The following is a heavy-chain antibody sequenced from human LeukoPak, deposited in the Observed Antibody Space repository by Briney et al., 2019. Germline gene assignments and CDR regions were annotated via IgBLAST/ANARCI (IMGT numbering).Heavy chain of an antibody. J-gene: IGHJ3*02. Sequence: GGSLRLSCAASGFTFSSYWMHWVRQAPGKGLVWVSRINSDGSSTSYADSVKGRFTISRDNAKNTLYLQMNSLRAEDTAVYYCASYGGPTVAFDIWGHGTMVTVSS. D-gene: IGHD1-14*01. CDR3: ASYGGPTVAFDI. CDR1: GFTFSSYW. V-gene: IGHV3-74*01. CDR2: INSDGSST.